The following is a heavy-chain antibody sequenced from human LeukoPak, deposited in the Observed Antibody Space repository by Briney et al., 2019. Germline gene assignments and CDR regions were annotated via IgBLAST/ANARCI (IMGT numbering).Heavy chain of an antibody. V-gene: IGHV3-23*01. D-gene: IGHD3-3*01. CDR3: ASTHPDFWSGYADYYYMDV. CDR1: GFTFSSYA. Sequence: GGSLRLSCAASGFTFSSYAMSWVRQAPGKGLEWVSAISGSGGSTYYADSVKGRFTISRDNAKNSLYLQMNSLRAEDTAVYYCASTHPDFWSGYADYYYMDVWGKGTTVTVSS. CDR2: ISGSGGST. J-gene: IGHJ6*03.